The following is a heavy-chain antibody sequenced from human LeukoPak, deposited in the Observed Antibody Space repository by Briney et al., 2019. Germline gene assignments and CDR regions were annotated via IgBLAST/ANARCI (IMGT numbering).Heavy chain of an antibody. CDR1: GGSFSGYY. CDR3: ARGRLSLYCSSTSCYVWFDP. Sequence: SETLSLTCAVYGGSFSGYYWSWIRQPPGKGLEWIGEINHSGSTNYNPSLKSRVTISVDTSKNPFSLKLSSVTAADTAVYYCARGRLSLYCSSTSCYVWFDPWGQGTLVTVSS. V-gene: IGHV4-34*01. D-gene: IGHD2-2*01. J-gene: IGHJ5*02. CDR2: INHSGST.